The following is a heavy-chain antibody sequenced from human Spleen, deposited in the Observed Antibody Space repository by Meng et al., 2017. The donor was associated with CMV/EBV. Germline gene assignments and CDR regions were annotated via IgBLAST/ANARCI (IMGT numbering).Heavy chain of an antibody. CDR3: AKDGGYSSSWGAFDY. J-gene: IGHJ4*02. V-gene: IGHV3-33*06. CDR1: GFTFSSYG. D-gene: IGHD6-13*01. CDR2: IWYDGSNK. Sequence: SGFTFSSYGMQWVRQAPGKGLEWVAVIWYDGSNKYYADSVKGRLTISRDNSKNTLYLQMNSLRAEDTAVYYCAKDGGYSSSWGAFDYWGQGTLVTVSS.